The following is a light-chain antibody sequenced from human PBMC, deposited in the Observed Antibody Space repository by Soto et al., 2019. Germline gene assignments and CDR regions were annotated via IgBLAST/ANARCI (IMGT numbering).Light chain of an antibody. CDR3: GTWDSSLSAVV. J-gene: IGLJ2*01. CDR2: DIT. CDR1: SSDVGGNNY. Sequence: QSVLTQPASVSGSPGQSITISCTGTSSDVGGNNYVSWYQQHPVKAPKLLIYDITKRPSGIPDRFSGSKSGTSATLGITGLQTGDEADYYCGTWDSSLSAVVFGGGTKVTVL. V-gene: IGLV1-51*01.